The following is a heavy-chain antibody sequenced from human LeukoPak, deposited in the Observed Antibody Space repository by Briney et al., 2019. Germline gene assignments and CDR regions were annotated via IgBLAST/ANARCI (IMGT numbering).Heavy chain of an antibody. J-gene: IGHJ4*02. D-gene: IGHD6-19*01. CDR1: GFTFSNAW. Sequence: PGGSLRLSCAASGFTFSNAWMSWVRQAPGKGLEWVGRIKSKTDGGTTDYAAPVKGRFTISRDDSKNTLYLQMNSLKTEDTAVYYCTTDPGVADLFDYWGQGTLVTVSS. CDR3: TTDPGVADLFDY. V-gene: IGHV3-15*01. CDR2: IKSKTDGGTT.